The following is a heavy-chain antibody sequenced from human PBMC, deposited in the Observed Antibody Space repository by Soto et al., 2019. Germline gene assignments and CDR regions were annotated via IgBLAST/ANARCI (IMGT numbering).Heavy chain of an antibody. CDR3: ARTRRVTMVRGVTRSLTWWFDP. J-gene: IGHJ5*02. D-gene: IGHD3-10*01. CDR1: GGSFSGYY. V-gene: IGHV4-34*01. CDR2: INHSGST. Sequence: TSETLSLTCAVYGGSFSGYYWSWIRKHTGKGLEWIGEINHSGSTNYNPSLKSRVTISVDTSKNQFSLKLSSVTAADTAVYYCARTRRVTMVRGVTRSLTWWFDPWGQGTLVTVSS.